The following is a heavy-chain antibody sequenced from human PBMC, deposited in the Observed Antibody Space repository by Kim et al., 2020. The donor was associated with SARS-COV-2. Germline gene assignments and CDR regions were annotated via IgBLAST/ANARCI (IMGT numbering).Heavy chain of an antibody. CDR1: GFTFINYA. Sequence: GGSLRLSCAASGFTFINYAMSWVRRAPGKGLEWVSAISAGGGTTYYADSVKGRFTISRDNSKDTLYLQMNSLRAEDTAVYYCAKDRYCGGDCSTGIGAVKWGQGTLVTVSS. CDR3: AKDRYCGGDCSTGIGAVK. D-gene: IGHD2-21*02. CDR2: ISAGGGTT. J-gene: IGHJ4*02. V-gene: IGHV3-23*01.